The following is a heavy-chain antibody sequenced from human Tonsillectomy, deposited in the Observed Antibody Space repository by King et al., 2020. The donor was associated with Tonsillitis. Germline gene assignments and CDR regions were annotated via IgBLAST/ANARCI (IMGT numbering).Heavy chain of an antibody. V-gene: IGHV7-4-1*02. Sequence: QLVQSGSELKRPGASVKVSCKASGYTFTNYTMNWVRQAPGQGLEWMGWINTNTGNPTYAQGFTGRFVFSLDTSVSTAYLQISSLKAEDTAVYYCARDQFGYCSSTSCYFADWFDPWGQGTLVTVSS. CDR3: ARDQFGYCSSTSCYFADWFDP. D-gene: IGHD2-2*03. CDR2: INTNTGNP. CDR1: GYTFTNYT. J-gene: IGHJ5*02.